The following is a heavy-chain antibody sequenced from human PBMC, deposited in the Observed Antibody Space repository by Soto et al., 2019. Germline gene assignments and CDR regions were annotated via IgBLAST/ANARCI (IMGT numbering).Heavy chain of an antibody. V-gene: IGHV3-23*01. Sequence: EVQLLESGGGLVQPGGSLRLSCAASGFTFSSDAMAWVRQAPGKGLEWVSLISGDGSGAYYADSVKGRFTISRDNSKNTLYLQMNSLRAEDTAIYYCAKDQWPYHFEYWGQGTLVTVSA. J-gene: IGHJ4*02. CDR2: ISGDGSGA. D-gene: IGHD6-19*01. CDR1: GFTFSSDA. CDR3: AKDQWPYHFEY.